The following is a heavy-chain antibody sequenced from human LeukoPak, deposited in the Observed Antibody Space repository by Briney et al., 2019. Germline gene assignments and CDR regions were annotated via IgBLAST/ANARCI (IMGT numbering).Heavy chain of an antibody. CDR3: ARGRITMIRGIIISGYFDY. D-gene: IGHD3-10*01. J-gene: IGHJ4*02. Sequence: PSETLSLTCTVPGGSISSYYWSWIRQPPGEGLEWIGYIYYSGSTNYNPSLKSGVTISVDTSKNKFSLKLNSVTAADTSVYYCARGRITMIRGIIISGYFDYWGQGALVTVSS. V-gene: IGHV4-59*08. CDR1: GGSISSYY. CDR2: IYYSGST.